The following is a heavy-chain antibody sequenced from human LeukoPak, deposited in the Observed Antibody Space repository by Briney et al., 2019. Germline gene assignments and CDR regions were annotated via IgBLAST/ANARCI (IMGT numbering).Heavy chain of an antibody. Sequence: GASVNVSCKASGYTFTSYAMHWVRQAPGQRLEWMGWINAGNGNTKYSQKFQGRVTITRDTSASTAYMELSSLRSEDTAVYYCARDREADYYYYGMDVWGKGTTVTVSS. CDR1: GYTFTSYA. J-gene: IGHJ6*04. V-gene: IGHV1-3*01. CDR3: ARDREADYYYYGMDV. CDR2: INAGNGNT.